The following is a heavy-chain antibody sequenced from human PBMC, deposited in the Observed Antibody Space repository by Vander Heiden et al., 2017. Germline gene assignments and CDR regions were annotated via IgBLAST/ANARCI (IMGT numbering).Heavy chain of an antibody. V-gene: IGHV4-39*01. CDR2: IYYSGST. CDR1: GGPISSSSYY. Sequence: QLQLQESGPRLVKPSETLSLTCPVSGGPISSSSYYGGWTRQPPGKGLEWIGSIYYSGSTYYNPSLKSRVTISVDTSKNQFSLKLSSVTAADTAVYYCARHMSSSSVLRWYRGWFDTWGHGTLVTVSS. CDR3: ARHMSSSSVLRWYRGWFDT. D-gene: IGHD1-26*01. J-gene: IGHJ5*01.